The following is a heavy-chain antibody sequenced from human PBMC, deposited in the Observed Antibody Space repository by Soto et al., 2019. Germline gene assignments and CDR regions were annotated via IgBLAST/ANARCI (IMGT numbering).Heavy chain of an antibody. Sequence: QVQLVQSGAEVKKPGASVKVSCKASGYTFTSYYMHWVRQAPGQGLEWMGIINPSGGSTSYAQKFQGRVTMTRDTSTSTVYMELSSLRSEDTAEYYCARVGIPLLLYRYDYYGMDVWGQGTTVTVSS. J-gene: IGHJ6*02. D-gene: IGHD5-18*01. CDR2: INPSGGST. CDR1: GYTFTSYY. CDR3: ARVGIPLLLYRYDYYGMDV. V-gene: IGHV1-46*01.